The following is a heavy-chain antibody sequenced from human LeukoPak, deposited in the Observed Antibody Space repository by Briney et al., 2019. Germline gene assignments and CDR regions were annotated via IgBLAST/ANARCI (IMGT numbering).Heavy chain of an antibody. CDR2: VSYDGKTT. J-gene: IGHJ4*02. V-gene: IGHV3-30*04. CDR1: GFPFNDYA. CDR3: AKGSSGSYLYDY. D-gene: IGHD1-26*01. Sequence: GGSLRLSCAASGFPFNDYAMHWVRQAPGKGLDWLSLVSYDGKTTYYADSVKGRFLISRDSSKNTVHLQMNNLRAEDTAVYYCAKGSSGSYLYDYWGQGTLVTVSS.